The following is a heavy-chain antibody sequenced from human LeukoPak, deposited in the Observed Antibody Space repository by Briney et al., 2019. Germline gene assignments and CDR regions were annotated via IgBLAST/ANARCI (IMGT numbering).Heavy chain of an antibody. J-gene: IGHJ4*02. CDR1: GYTFINFG. CDR3: ARDLYSTGWYGY. CDR2: ISANKGNT. V-gene: IGHV1-18*01. D-gene: IGHD6-19*01. Sequence: ASVKVSCKASGYTFINFGISWVRQAPGQGLEWMGWISANKGNTNYAQKLQGRVTMTTDTSTTTAYMELRSLRSDDTAAYYCARDLYSTGWYGYWGQGTLVTVSS.